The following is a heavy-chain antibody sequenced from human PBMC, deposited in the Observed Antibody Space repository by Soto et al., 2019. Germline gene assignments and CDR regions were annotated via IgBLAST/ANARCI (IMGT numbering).Heavy chain of an antibody. V-gene: IGHV3-23*01. Sequence: GGSLRLSCAASGFTFSSYSMSWVRQAPGKGLEWVSAISGSGGSIYYADSVKGRFTISRDNSKNTLYLQMNSLRAEDTAVYYCAKSPRRSSGPIDDYWGQGTLVTVS. D-gene: IGHD6-19*01. CDR3: AKSPRRSSGPIDDY. CDR2: ISGSGGSI. CDR1: GFTFSSYS. J-gene: IGHJ4*02.